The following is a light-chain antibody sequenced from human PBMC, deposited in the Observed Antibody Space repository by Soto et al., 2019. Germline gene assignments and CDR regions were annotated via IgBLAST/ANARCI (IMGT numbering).Light chain of an antibody. Sequence: EIVLTQPPGTLSLSPGERATLSCRASQSVSSSYLAWYQQKPGQAPRLLIYGASSRATGIPDRFSGSGSGTDFTLTISRLEPEDFAVYYCQQYGSSPMTFGQWPKVDIK. CDR1: QSVSSSY. J-gene: IGKJ1*01. CDR3: QQYGSSPMT. V-gene: IGKV3-20*01. CDR2: GAS.